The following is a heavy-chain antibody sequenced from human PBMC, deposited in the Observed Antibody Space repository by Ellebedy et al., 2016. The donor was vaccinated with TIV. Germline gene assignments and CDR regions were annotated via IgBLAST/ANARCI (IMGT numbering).Heavy chain of an antibody. D-gene: IGHD3-22*01. J-gene: IGHJ4*02. CDR2: LTTGGVT. V-gene: IGHV3-23*01. CDR3: ATSAVGHSHGYYFDY. Sequence: GESLKISCVVSGFTFSTYAMRWFRQAPGKGLEWVSALTTGGVTFYADSVKGRFTISRDSSKNTVYLQMNSLRAEDTAVYYCATSAVGHSHGYYFDYWGQGTLVTVSA. CDR1: GFTFSTYA.